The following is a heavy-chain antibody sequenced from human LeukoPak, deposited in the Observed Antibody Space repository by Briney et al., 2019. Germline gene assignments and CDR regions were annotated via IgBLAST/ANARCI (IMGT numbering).Heavy chain of an antibody. V-gene: IGHV3-23*01. J-gene: IGHJ6*02. CDR1: GFPFSSSA. CDR2: LSGSGTST. D-gene: IGHD6-19*01. Sequence: GGSLRLSCAASGFPFSSSAMSWVRQAAGKGLEWVSGLSGSGTSTYYADSVKGRFTISRDNSKNTLYLQMNSLRAEDTAVYYCASGRKQWLVRSGMDVWGQGTTVTVSS. CDR3: ASGRKQWLVRSGMDV.